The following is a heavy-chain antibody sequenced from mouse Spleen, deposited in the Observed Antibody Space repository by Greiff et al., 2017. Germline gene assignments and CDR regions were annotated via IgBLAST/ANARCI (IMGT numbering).Heavy chain of an antibody. D-gene: IGHD1-2*01. CDR3: TITTAYYFDY. Sequence: EVKLQQPGSELVRPGASVKLSCKASGYTFTSYWMHWVKQRPGQGLEWIGAIYPGNSDTSYNQKFKGKAKLTAVTSASTAYMELSSLTNEDSAVYYCTITTAYYFDYWGQGTTLTVSS. J-gene: IGHJ2*01. CDR1: GYTFTSYW. V-gene: IGHV1-5*01. CDR2: IYPGNSDT.